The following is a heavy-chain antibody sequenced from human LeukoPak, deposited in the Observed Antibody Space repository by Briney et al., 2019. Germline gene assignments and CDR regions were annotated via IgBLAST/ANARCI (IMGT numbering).Heavy chain of an antibody. D-gene: IGHD3-10*01. CDR1: GFSVRSYC. V-gene: IGHV3-53*01. J-gene: IGHJ4*02. CDR2: ICTGGNT. CDR3: SLLWFGELLRADSYLIDY. Sequence: GGSLRLSCAASGFSVRSYCMTWVRQAPGRGLEWVSVICTGGNTHYADSVKGRFTISRDISKNTVYLQMDSLRAEDTAVYYCSLLWFGELLRADSYLIDYWGQGIRVTVSS.